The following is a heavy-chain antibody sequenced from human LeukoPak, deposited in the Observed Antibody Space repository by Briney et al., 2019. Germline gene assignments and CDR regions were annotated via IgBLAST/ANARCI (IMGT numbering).Heavy chain of an antibody. J-gene: IGHJ4*02. CDR1: GFTLSSYS. Sequence: PGGSLRLSCAASGFTLSSYSMNWVRQAPGKGLEWISYISSVTTTIYYADSVKGRFTISRDNSKNTLYLQMNSLRAEDTAIYYCAKLDFDYWGQGTLVTVSS. V-gene: IGHV3-48*01. CDR2: ISSVTTTI. CDR3: AKLDFDY.